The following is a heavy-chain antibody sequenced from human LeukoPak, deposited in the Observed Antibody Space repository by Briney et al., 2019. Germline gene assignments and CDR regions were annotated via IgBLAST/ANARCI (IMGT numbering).Heavy chain of an antibody. D-gene: IGHD7-27*01. J-gene: IGHJ4*02. V-gene: IGHV4-4*02. CDR3: AKGINWGLGY. CDR2: IVHTGST. Sequence: SGTLSLTCAVSGGSISSNNWWSWVRQSPGKGLEWIGEIVHTGSTKYNPSLENRVTISLDKSKNQFSLKLNSVTAADTAVYYCAKGINWGLGYWGQGTLVTVSS. CDR1: GGSISSNNW.